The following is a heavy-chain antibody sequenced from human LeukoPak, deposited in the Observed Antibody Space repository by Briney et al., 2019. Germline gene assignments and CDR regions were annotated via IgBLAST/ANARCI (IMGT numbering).Heavy chain of an antibody. CDR1: GGSISSSNW. Sequence: PSETLSLTCAVSGGSISSSNWWSWVRQPPGKGLEWIGEIYHSGSTNYNPSLKSRVTISVDKSKNQFSLKLSSVTAADTAVYYCARDCIPGYDFWSGYPRYYYYGMDVWGQGTTVTVSS. V-gene: IGHV4-4*02. CDR2: IYHSGST. J-gene: IGHJ6*02. D-gene: IGHD3-3*01. CDR3: ARDCIPGYDFWSGYPRYYYYGMDV.